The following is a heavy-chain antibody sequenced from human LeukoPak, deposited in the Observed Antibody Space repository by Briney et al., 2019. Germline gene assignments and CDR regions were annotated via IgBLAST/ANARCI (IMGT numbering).Heavy chain of an antibody. V-gene: IGHV3-30*03. CDR1: GFTFSSYG. J-gene: IGHJ4*02. CDR2: ISYDGSNK. Sequence: GRSLRLSCAASGFTFSSYGVQWVRQAPGKGLGWVALISYDGSNKDYADSVKGRFTISRDNSKNTLYLQMNSLRPEDTAVYYCARWRTGSIFDYWGQGTLVIVSS. CDR3: ARWRTGSIFDY. D-gene: IGHD1-7*01.